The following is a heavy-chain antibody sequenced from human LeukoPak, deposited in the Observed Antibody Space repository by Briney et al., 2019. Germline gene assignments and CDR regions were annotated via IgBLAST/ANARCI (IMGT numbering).Heavy chain of an antibody. V-gene: IGHV4-39*07. CDR3: ARDILTGYGMDV. CDR2: MYYSGNT. CDR1: GGSISSSSYY. J-gene: IGHJ6*02. D-gene: IGHD3-9*01. Sequence: SETLSLTCTVSGGSISSSSYYWGWIRQPPGQGLEWIGSMYYSGNTYHNPSLKSRVTIAVDTSKNQFSLKLSSVTAADTAVYYCARDILTGYGMDVWGQGTTVTVSS.